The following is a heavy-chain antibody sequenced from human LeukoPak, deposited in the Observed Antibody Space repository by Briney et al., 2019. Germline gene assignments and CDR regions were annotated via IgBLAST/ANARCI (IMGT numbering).Heavy chain of an antibody. V-gene: IGHV4-34*01. CDR1: GGSFSGYY. CDR3: TRQYSGGMDV. J-gene: IGHJ6*02. Sequence: SETLSLTCAVYGGSFSGYYWSWIRQPPGKGLEWIGEINHSGSTNYNPSLKSRVTISVDTSKNQFSLKLSSVTAADTAVYYCTRQYSGGMDVWGQGTTVTVSS. D-gene: IGHD5-12*01. CDR2: INHSGST.